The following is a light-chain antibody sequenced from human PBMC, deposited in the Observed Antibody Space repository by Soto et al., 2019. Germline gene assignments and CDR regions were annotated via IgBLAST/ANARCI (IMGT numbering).Light chain of an antibody. CDR2: GAS. CDR3: QQYGSSRT. V-gene: IGKV3-20*01. Sequence: EIVLTQSPGPLSLSPGERATPSCRASQSVSSSYLAWYQQKPGQAPRLLIYGASSRATGIPDRFSGSGSGTDFTLTISRLEPEDFAVYYCQQYGSSRTFGQGTKVDIK. J-gene: IGKJ1*01. CDR1: QSVSSSY.